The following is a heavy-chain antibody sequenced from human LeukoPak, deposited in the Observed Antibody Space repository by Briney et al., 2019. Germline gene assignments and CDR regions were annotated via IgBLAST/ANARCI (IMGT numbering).Heavy chain of an antibody. J-gene: IGHJ4*02. Sequence: PSQTLSLTCTVSGGSISSGGYYWSWIRQPPGKGLEWIGYIYYSGSTNYNPSLKSRVTISVDTSKNQFSLKLSSVTAADTAVYYCARSPRGNSDIFDYWGQGTLVTVSS. CDR2: IYYSGST. CDR3: ARSPRGNSDIFDY. CDR1: GGSISSGGYY. D-gene: IGHD4-23*01. V-gene: IGHV4-61*08.